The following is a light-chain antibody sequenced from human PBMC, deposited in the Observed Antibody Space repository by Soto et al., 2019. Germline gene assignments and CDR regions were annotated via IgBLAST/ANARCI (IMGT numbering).Light chain of an antibody. J-gene: IGKJ1*01. V-gene: IGKV2-30*01. CDR1: QSLVSSDGDAY. Sequence: VVMTQSPLSLPVTLGQPASISCRSGQSLVSSDGDAYLSWFHQRPGQSPRRLIYKVSNRDTGVAAKLSGSGSATNLPLKISRVEAEDVGFYYCLQYTHWPPWTFGQGTEVEI. CDR3: LQYTHWPPWT. CDR2: KVS.